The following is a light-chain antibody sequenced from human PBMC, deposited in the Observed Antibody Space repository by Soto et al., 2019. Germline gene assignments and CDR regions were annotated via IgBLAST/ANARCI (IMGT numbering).Light chain of an antibody. J-gene: IGKJ4*01. CDR3: QQYHLSPLT. CDR2: GAS. CDR1: EAINNNF. Sequence: EIVLTQSPGALSLAPGETVTLSCRASEAINNNFFAWYQQRPGQVPRLLMYGASIRVSGVPDRISGRRSGTGFILNIARVAPEDSAVYFCQQYHLSPLTFGGGTQV. V-gene: IGKV3-20*01.